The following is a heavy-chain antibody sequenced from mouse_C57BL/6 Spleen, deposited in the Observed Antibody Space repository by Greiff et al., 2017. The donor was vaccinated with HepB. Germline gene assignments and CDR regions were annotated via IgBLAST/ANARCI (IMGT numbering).Heavy chain of an antibody. CDR2: IRSKSNNYAT. Sequence: EVKVVESGGGLVQPKGSLKLSCAASGFSFNTYAMNWVRQAPGKGLEWVARIRSKSNNYATYYADSVKDRFTISRDDSESMLYLQMNNLKTEDTAMYYCVRQDYYGSSGYFDVWGTGTTVTVSS. J-gene: IGHJ1*03. CDR1: GFSFNTYA. V-gene: IGHV10-1*01. CDR3: VRQDYYGSSGYFDV. D-gene: IGHD1-1*01.